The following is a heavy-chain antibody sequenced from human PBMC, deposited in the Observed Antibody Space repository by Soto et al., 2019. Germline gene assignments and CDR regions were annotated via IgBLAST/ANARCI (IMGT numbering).Heavy chain of an antibody. J-gene: IGHJ3*02. V-gene: IGHV3-30*18. CDR3: AKEGPRRRGSSSWGAFDI. CDR2: ISYDGSNK. CDR1: GFTFSSYG. Sequence: GGSLRLSCAASGFTFSSYGMHWVRQAPDKGLEWVAVISYDGSNKYYADSVKGRFTISRDNSKNTLYLQMNSLRAEDTAVYYCAKEGPRRRGSSSWGAFDIWGQGTMVTVSS. D-gene: IGHD6-6*01.